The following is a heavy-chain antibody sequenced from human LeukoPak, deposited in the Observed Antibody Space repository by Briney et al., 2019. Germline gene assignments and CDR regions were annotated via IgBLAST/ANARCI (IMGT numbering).Heavy chain of an antibody. J-gene: IGHJ4*02. Sequence: GGSLRLSCAASGFTFSSYWTHWVRQAPGKGLVWVSCITNDGSTTSHAYSVKGRFTISKDNAKNSLYMQMYGLRAEDTAVYYCARDRSSSWYSDWGQGTLVTVSS. CDR1: GFTFSSYW. CDR2: ITNDGSTT. D-gene: IGHD6-13*01. V-gene: IGHV3-74*01. CDR3: ARDRSSSWYSD.